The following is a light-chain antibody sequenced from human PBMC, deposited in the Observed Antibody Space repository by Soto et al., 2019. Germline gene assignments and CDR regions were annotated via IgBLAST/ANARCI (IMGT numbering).Light chain of an antibody. CDR3: QQYNSYPVA. Sequence: DIQMTQSPSTLSASVGDRVTITCRASQSISSWLAWYQQKPGKAPKLLIYKASSLESGVPSRFSGSGSGTEFTLTISSLQADDFATYYFQQYNSYPVAFGQGTKVEIK. J-gene: IGKJ1*01. V-gene: IGKV1-5*03. CDR2: KAS. CDR1: QSISSW.